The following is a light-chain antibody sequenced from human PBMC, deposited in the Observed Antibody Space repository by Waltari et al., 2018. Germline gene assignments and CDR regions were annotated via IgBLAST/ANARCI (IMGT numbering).Light chain of an antibody. V-gene: IGLV1-44*01. CDR3: AAWEDGLNAGV. Sequence: QSVLTQPPSASGAPGQSVTISCSGSTSNIGSSTVNWYQQLPGTAPKLLISIHNERPSGVRDPFCGSTSGTSASLAISGLRSGDEADYYCAAWEDGLNAGVFGGGTKLTVL. J-gene: IGLJ3*02. CDR2: IHN. CDR1: TSNIGSST.